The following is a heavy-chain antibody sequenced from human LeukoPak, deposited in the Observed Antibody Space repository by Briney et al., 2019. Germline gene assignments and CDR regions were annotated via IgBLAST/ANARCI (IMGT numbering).Heavy chain of an antibody. CDR2: IYTSGST. CDR3: ARGRAITIIREDYFDY. D-gene: IGHD3-22*01. Sequence: SETLSLTCSVSGGSISRYYWRWIRQPAGKGLEWIGRIYTSGSTNYNPSLKSRVTMSVDTSKNQFSLKLSSVTAADTAVYCCARGRAITIIREDYFDYWGQGTLVTVSS. V-gene: IGHV4-4*07. CDR1: GGSISRYY. J-gene: IGHJ4*02.